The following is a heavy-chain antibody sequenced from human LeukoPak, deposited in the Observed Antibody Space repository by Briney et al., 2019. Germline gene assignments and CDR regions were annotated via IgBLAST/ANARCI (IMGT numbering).Heavy chain of an antibody. J-gene: IGHJ6*03. Sequence: GASVKVSCKASGYTFTSYYMHWVRQAPGQGLEWMGIINPSGGSTSYAQEFQGRVTMTRGMSTSTVYMELSSLRSEDMAVYYCARARYETRIWPKSRYDYYHYMDVWGKGTTVTVSS. D-gene: IGHD3-3*01. CDR2: INPSGGST. CDR1: GYTFTSYY. V-gene: IGHV1-46*01. CDR3: ARARYETRIWPKSRYDYYHYMDV.